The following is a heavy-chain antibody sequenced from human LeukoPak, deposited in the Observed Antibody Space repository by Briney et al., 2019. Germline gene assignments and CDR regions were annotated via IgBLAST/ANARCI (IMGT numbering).Heavy chain of an antibody. CDR2: ISYDGSNK. CDR3: AKDYEWELDY. Sequence: PGGSLRLSCAASGFTFSSYGMHWVRQAPGKGLEWVAVISYDGSNKYYADSVKGRFTISRDNSKNTLYLQMNSLRAEDTAVYYCAKDYEWELDYWGQGTLVTVSS. CDR1: GFTFSSYG. J-gene: IGHJ4*02. D-gene: IGHD1-26*01. V-gene: IGHV3-30*18.